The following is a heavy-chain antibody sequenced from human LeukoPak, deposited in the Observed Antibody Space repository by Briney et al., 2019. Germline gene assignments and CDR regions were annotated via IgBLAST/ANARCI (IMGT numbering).Heavy chain of an antibody. CDR3: ARGDYHSSGLRYYFDY. CDR2: ISSSGSTI. V-gene: IGHV3-48*03. Sequence: GGSLRLSCAASAFTFSSYEMNWVRQAPGKGLEWVSYISSSGSTIYYADSVKGRFTISRDNAKNSLYLQMNSLRAEDTAVYYCARGDYHSSGLRYYFDYWGQGTLVTVSS. D-gene: IGHD3-22*01. J-gene: IGHJ4*02. CDR1: AFTFSSYE.